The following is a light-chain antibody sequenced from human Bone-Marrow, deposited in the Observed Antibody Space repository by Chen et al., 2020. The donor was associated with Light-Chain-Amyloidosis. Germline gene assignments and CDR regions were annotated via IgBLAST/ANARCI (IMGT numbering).Light chain of an antibody. V-gene: IGLV3-25*03. Sequence: SYELTQPPSVSVSTGQAAMITCSGDDLPTKYAYWYQQKPGQAPVLVIHRDTERPSGISERFSCSSSGTTATLTISGVQAEDEADYHCQSADSSGTYEVIFGGGTKLTVL. J-gene: IGLJ2*01. CDR2: RDT. CDR1: DLPTKY. CDR3: QSADSSGTYEVI.